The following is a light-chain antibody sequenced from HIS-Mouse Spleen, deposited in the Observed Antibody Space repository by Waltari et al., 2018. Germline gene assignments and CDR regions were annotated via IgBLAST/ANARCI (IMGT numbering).Light chain of an antibody. J-gene: IGLJ2*01. CDR2: EDS. CDR1: ALPKKY. Sequence: SYELTQPPSVSVSPGQTARITCSGDALPKKYAYWYQQKSGQAPVRVIYEDSKRPPGIHESFSGSSSGTMATLTISGAQVEDEADYYCYSTDSSGNHRVFGGGTKLTVL. CDR3: YSTDSSGNHRV. V-gene: IGLV3-10*01.